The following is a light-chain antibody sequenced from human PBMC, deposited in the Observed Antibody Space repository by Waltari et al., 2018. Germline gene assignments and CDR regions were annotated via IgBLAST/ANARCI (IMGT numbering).Light chain of an antibody. J-gene: IGKJ4*01. CDR1: HTITTY. V-gene: IGKV1-39*01. Sequence: DTQMTQSPSSLSASVGDRVTITCRASHTITTYLNWYQQKPGKAPKVLISAASTLHSGVPSRFSGSGSGTYFTLTIRSLQPEDFATYYCQQSYETPLTFGGVTRVEIK. CDR2: AAS. CDR3: QQSYETPLT.